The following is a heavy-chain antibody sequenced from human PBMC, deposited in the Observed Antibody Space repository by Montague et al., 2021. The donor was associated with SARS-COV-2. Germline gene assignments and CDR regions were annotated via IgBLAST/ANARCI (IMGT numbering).Heavy chain of an antibody. CDR2: MYYSGGT. CDR1: GGSISSYY. J-gene: IGHJ4*02. CDR3: ARDFDY. V-gene: IGHV4-59*13. Sequence: SETLSLTCTVSGGSISSYYWSWIRQPPGKGLEWIGYMYYSGGTNYNPSLKSRVTLSVDTSKNQFSLKLSSVTAADTAVCYCARDFDYWGQGTLVTVSS.